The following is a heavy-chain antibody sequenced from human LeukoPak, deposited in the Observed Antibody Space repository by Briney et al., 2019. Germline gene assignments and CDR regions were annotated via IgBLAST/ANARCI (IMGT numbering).Heavy chain of an antibody. D-gene: IGHD3-9*01. CDR1: GFTFSSYG. Sequence: GGCLRLSCAASGFTFSSYGMHWVRQAPGKGLEWVAVIWYDGSNKYYADSVKGRFTISRDNSKNTLYLQMNSLRAEDTAVYYCARDLTYYDILTGYYNYNYGMDVWGQGTTATLSS. CDR2: IWYDGSNK. CDR3: ARDLTYYDILTGYYNYNYGMDV. J-gene: IGHJ6*02. V-gene: IGHV3-33*01.